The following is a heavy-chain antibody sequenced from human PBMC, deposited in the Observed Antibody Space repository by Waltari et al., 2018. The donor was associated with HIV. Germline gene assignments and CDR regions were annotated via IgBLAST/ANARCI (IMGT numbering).Heavy chain of an antibody. CDR1: GYTFTDYY. CDR2: GCSEDCET. J-gene: IGHJ3*02. CDR3: AAQTKGGNSAHDAFDI. V-gene: IGHV1-69-2*01. D-gene: IGHD2-21*02. Sequence: EVQLVQSGAEVKKPGTTVKISCELSGYTFTDYYMHWLQQTPVKGLEWMGLGCSEDCETIDAEKYQGRVTINEDTSTDTAYRELSSLRSEDTAVYYWAAQTKGGNSAHDAFDIWGQGTMVTVSS.